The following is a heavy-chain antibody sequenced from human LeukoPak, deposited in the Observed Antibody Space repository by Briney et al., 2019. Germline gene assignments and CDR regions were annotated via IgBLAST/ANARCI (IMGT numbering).Heavy chain of an antibody. J-gene: IGHJ3*02. CDR3: ARGGSYLSAFDI. CDR1: GFTFSNYG. CDR2: ISGSGVTT. Sequence: GGSLRLSCAASGFTFSNYGMSWVRQAPGKGLEWVSGISGSGVTTYYADSVKGRFTISRDNSKNTLYLQMNSLRAEDTAVYYCARGGSYLSAFDIWGQGTMVTVSS. V-gene: IGHV3-23*01. D-gene: IGHD1-26*01.